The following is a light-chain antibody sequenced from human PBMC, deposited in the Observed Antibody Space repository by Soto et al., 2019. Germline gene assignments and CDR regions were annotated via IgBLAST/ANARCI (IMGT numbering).Light chain of an antibody. Sequence: EIVLTKSPGTLSLSPGGRAHLSCRASHSVSRTYLAWYQQKPGQAPRLLIFGASDRATGTPDRFSGSGSGTDFTLTISRLEPEDSAVYYCQQFDDSVTFGQGTRLEIK. CDR1: HSVSRTY. J-gene: IGKJ5*01. CDR2: GAS. CDR3: QQFDDSVT. V-gene: IGKV3-20*01.